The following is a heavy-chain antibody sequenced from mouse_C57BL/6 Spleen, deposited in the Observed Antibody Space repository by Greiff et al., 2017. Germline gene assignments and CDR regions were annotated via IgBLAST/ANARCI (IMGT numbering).Heavy chain of an antibody. Sequence: VQLQQPGAELVRPGSSVKLSCKASGYTFTSYWLDWVKQRPGQGLEWIGNIYPSDSETHYNQKFKDKATLTVDKSSSTAYMQLSSLTSEDSAVYYCARSDDGYSFDYWGQGTTLTVSS. CDR3: ARSDDGYSFDY. CDR1: GYTFTSYW. CDR2: IYPSDSET. D-gene: IGHD2-3*01. V-gene: IGHV1-61*01. J-gene: IGHJ2*01.